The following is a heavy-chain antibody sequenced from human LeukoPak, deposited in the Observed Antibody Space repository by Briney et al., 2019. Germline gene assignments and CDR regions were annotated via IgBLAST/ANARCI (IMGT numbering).Heavy chain of an antibody. Sequence: SQTLSLTCTVSGGSISSGDYYWSWIRQPPGKGLEWIGYIYYGGSTYYNPSLKSRVTISVDTSKNQFSLKLSSVTAADTAVYYCARGCSSTSCYLGGDYWGQGTLVTVSS. CDR2: IYYGGST. CDR1: GGSISSGDYY. J-gene: IGHJ4*02. D-gene: IGHD2-2*01. CDR3: ARGCSSTSCYLGGDY. V-gene: IGHV4-30-4*01.